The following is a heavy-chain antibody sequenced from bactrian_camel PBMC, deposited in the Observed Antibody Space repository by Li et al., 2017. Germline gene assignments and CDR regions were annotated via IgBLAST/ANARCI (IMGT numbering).Heavy chain of an antibody. J-gene: IGHJ4*01. CDR1: GFTFSSYA. V-gene: IGHV3S40*01. CDR3: AADELVTRLKGLQTCDPNHYDYPD. CDR2: INSGGGTT. D-gene: IGHD4*01. Sequence: VQLVESGGGSVQAGGSLRLSCAASGFTFSSYAMSWVRQAPGKGLEWVSTINSGGGTTYYADFVKGRFSIAQDNAKNTWYLQMKSLKPEDSAMYYCAADELVTRLKGLQTCDPNHYDYPDWGQGTQVTVS.